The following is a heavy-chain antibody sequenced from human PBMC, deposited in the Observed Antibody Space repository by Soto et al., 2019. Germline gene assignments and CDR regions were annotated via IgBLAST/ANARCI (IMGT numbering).Heavy chain of an antibody. CDR2: IDGDGSNI. D-gene: IGHD1-26*01. CDR3: VRNSHGDD. V-gene: IGHV3-74*01. J-gene: IGHJ4*02. Sequence: EVQLVESGGDLVQPGGSLRLSCAASGFSFSNNWMHWVRQAPGKGLVWVARIDGDGSNIGYSASVRGRFTISRDNAKSTLYLQMNSLRGDDTALYYCVRNSHGDDWGQGTLVTVSP. CDR1: GFSFSNNW.